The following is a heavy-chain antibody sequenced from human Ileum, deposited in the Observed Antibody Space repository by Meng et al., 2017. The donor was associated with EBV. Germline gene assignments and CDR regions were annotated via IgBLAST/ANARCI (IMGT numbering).Heavy chain of an antibody. V-gene: IGHV4-61*01. CDR3: AGDPHSGSPH. Sequence: QVPWQEPGPGLVKPSETLSLTCTVSGGSVSSAHSFWAWIRQPPGKGLEWIGYMSYSGSTNYSPPLESRVTISVDTSKNQFSLKLSSVTAADTAVYYCAGDPHSGSPHWGQGTLVTVSS. CDR2: MSYSGST. D-gene: IGHD1-26*01. J-gene: IGHJ4*02. CDR1: GGSVSSAHSF.